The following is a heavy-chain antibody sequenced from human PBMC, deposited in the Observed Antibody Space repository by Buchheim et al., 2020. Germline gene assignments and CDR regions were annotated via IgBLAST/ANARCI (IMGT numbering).Heavy chain of an antibody. Sequence: QVRLQESGPGRVKPSETLSLTCNVSGGSISSGGDYWSWIRQHPGKGLEWIGYIYYSGSTYYNPSLKSRVTISVATSKNQFSLKLSSVTAADTAVYYCARDIVVVPAAIRPKGYGMDVWGQGTT. CDR1: GGSISSGGDY. J-gene: IGHJ6*02. V-gene: IGHV4-31*03. CDR2: IYYSGST. CDR3: ARDIVVVPAAIRPKGYGMDV. D-gene: IGHD2-2*02.